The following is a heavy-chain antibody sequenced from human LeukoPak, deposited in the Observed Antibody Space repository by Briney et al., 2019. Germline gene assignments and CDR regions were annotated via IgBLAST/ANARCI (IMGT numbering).Heavy chain of an antibody. D-gene: IGHD5-24*01. J-gene: IGHJ4*02. CDR3: ASSRDFFFDY. CDR1: GFTFSNYW. Sequence: PGGSLRLSCAASGFTFSNYWMGWVRQAPGKGLEWVANIKQDGSEKYYVDSVKGRFTISRDNAKNSLYLQMNSLRAEDTAVYYCASSRDFFFDYWGQGALVTVFS. V-gene: IGHV3-7*01. CDR2: IKQDGSEK.